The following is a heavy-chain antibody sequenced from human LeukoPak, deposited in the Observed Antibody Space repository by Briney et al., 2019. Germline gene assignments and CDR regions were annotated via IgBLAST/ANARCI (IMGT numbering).Heavy chain of an antibody. CDR1: GYTFTGYY. D-gene: IGHD3-22*01. V-gene: IGHV1-2*02. CDR2: INPNSGDT. J-gene: IGHJ4*02. CDR3: ARGDSSSYYYFDY. Sequence: ASVKVSCKASGYTFTGYYLHWVRQAPGQGLEWMGWINPNSGDTNYAQKFQGRVTMTRDTSISTAYMELSRLRSDDTAVFYCARGDSSSYYYFDYWGQGTLVTVSS.